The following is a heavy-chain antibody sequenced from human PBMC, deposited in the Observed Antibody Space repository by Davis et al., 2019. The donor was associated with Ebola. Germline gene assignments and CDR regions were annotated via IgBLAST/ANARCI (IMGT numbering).Heavy chain of an antibody. CDR2: ISGSGGST. CDR1: VITFSSYA. Sequence: GGSLRLSCTDSVITFSSYAITWVRQAPGKGLEWVSAISGSGGSTYYADSVKGRFTISRDNAKNALYLQMNSLRAEDTAVYYWARDPATVMDYWGQGTLVTVSS. D-gene: IGHD4-17*01. V-gene: IGHV3-23*01. CDR3: ARDPATVMDY. J-gene: IGHJ4*02.